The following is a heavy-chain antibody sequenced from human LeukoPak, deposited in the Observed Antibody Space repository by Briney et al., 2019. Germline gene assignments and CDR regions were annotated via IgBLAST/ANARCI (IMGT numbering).Heavy chain of an antibody. CDR3: AKDPIFSGSYGVFDY. J-gene: IGHJ4*02. CDR2: ISGSGGST. V-gene: IGHV3-23*01. D-gene: IGHD1-26*01. Sequence: GSLRLSCAASGFTFSSYAMSWVRQAPGKGLEWVSAISGSGGSTYYADSVKGRFTISRDNSKNTLYLQMNSLRAGDTAVYYCAKDPIFSGSYGVFDYWGLGTLVTVSS. CDR1: GFTFSSYA.